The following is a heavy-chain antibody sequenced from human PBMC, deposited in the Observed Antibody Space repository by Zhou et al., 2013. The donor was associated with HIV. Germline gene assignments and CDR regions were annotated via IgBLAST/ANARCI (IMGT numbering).Heavy chain of an antibody. CDR2: IIPIFGTA. CDR1: GGTFSSYA. V-gene: IGHV1-69*05. Sequence: QVQLVQSGAEVKKPGSSVKVSCKASGGTFSSYAISWVRQAPGQGLEWMGGIIPIFGTANYAQKFQGRVTITTDESTSTAYMELSSLRSEDTAVYYCARTHYDFWSGYHNWFDPWGQGTLVTVSS. D-gene: IGHD3-3*01. J-gene: IGHJ5*02. CDR3: ARTHYDFWSGYHNWFDP.